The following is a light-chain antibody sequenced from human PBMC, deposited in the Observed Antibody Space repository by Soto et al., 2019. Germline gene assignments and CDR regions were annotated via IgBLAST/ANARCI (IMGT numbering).Light chain of an antibody. V-gene: IGKV3-20*01. Sequence: EIVLTQSPGTLSLFPGERATFSCRASQSVRSSYLAWYQQKPGQAPRLLIHGASNRATGIPDRFSGSGSGTDFTFTISRLAPEDLAVYYCHYYGASPRTFGQGTKVEIK. J-gene: IGKJ1*01. CDR2: GAS. CDR3: HYYGASPRT. CDR1: QSVRSSY.